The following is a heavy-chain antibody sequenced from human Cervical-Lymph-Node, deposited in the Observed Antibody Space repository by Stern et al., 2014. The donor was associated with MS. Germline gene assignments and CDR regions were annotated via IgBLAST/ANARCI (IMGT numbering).Heavy chain of an antibody. CDR3: ARGKHIVVVTAIGDAFDI. Sequence: QVQLVQSGAEVKKPGASVKVSCKASGYTFTSYAMYWVRQAPGQSLEWMGWINAGNGNTKYSQNFQGRVTITRDTSASTAYMELSSLRSEDTAVYYCARGKHIVVVTAIGDAFDIWGQGTKVTVSS. CDR2: INAGNGNT. J-gene: IGHJ3*02. V-gene: IGHV1-3*01. D-gene: IGHD2-21*02. CDR1: GYTFTSYA.